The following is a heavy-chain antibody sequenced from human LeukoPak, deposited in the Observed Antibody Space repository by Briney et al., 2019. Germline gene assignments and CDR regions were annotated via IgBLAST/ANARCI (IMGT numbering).Heavy chain of an antibody. D-gene: IGHD3-3*01. CDR1: GYTFTGYY. CDR2: INPNSGGT. J-gene: IGHJ6*02. V-gene: IGHV1-2*02. CDR3: ARLLRSLEWVSYYGMDV. Sequence: WASVKVSCKASGYTFTGYYMHWVRQAPGQGLEWMGWINPNSGGTNYAQKFQGRVTMTRDTSISTAYMELSRLRSDDTAVYYCARLLRSLEWVSYYGMDVWGQGTTVTVSS.